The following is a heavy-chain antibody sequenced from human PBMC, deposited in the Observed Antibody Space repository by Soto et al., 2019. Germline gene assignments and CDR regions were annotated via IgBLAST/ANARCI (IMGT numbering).Heavy chain of an antibody. CDR1: GFTFSDYA. J-gene: IGHJ1*01. CDR3: ARVSDDSTPEY. Sequence: EVQLVESGGGLVKPGGSLRLSCAASGFTFSDYAMNWVRQAPGKGLEWVSSISVSGTFIYYADSVKGRFTISRDNSKKSLLLQMKSLRAEDTAMYYCARVSDDSTPEYWGQGTLVTFSS. V-gene: IGHV3-21*01. D-gene: IGHD4-4*01. CDR2: ISVSGTFI.